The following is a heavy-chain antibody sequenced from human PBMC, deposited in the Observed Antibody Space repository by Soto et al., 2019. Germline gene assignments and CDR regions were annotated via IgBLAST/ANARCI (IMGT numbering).Heavy chain of an antibody. J-gene: IGHJ4*02. D-gene: IGHD3-3*01. CDR1: GGSFGNSA. CDR3: ATGVIWIXXXXXDS. Sequence: QVLLVQSGAEVKKPGSSVKISCKASGGSFGNSAINWVRQTPGQGLEWLGGFIPVYRTLNYAQKFQGRVTITADESTGTXYMTLSSLAXXXXXXXYCATGVIWIXXXXXDSWGQGT. CDR2: FIPVYRTL. V-gene: IGHV1-69*01.